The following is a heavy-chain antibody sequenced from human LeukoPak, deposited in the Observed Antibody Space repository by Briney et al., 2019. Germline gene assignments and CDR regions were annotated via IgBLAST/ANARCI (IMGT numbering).Heavy chain of an antibody. V-gene: IGHV3-48*01. J-gene: IGHJ4*02. CDR3: AREPRYYYDSSGYQDY. CDR1: GFSFSTFK. D-gene: IGHD3-22*01. CDR2: ISSSSSTI. Sequence: GGSLRLSCAASGFSFSTFKMNWVRQAPGKGLEWVSYISSSSSTIYYADSVKGRFTISRDNAKNSLYLQMNSLRAEDTAVYYCAREPRYYYDSSGYQDYWGQGTLVTVSS.